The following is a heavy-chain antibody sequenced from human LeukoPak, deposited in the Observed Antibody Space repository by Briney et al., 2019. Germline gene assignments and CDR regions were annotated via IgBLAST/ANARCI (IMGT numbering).Heavy chain of an antibody. CDR1: GGSISSSNW. CDR2: IYHSGST. D-gene: IGHD3-9*01. J-gene: IGHJ4*02. CDR3: ARKRYFDWLSHHFDY. V-gene: IGHV4-4*02. Sequence: PSETLSLTCAVSGGSISSSNWWSWVRQPPGKGLEWIGEIYHSGSTNYNPSLKSRVTISVDKSKNQFSLKLSSVTAADTAVYYCARKRYFDWLSHHFDYCCQGTLVTVSS.